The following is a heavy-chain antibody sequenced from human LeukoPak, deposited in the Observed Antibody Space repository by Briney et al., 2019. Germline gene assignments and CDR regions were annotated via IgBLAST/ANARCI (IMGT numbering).Heavy chain of an antibody. D-gene: IGHD6-6*01. Sequence: PSETLSLTCTVSGGSISSYYWGWIRQPPGKGLEWIGYIYYSGSTNYNPSLKSRVTISVDTSKNQFSLKLSSVTAADTAVYYCARERSSSGAFDIWGQGTMVTVSS. CDR2: IYYSGST. CDR1: GGSISSYY. J-gene: IGHJ3*02. CDR3: ARERSSSGAFDI. V-gene: IGHV4-59*01.